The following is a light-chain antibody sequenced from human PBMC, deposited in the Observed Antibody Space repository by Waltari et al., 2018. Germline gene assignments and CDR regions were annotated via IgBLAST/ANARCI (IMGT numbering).Light chain of an antibody. Sequence: EVVLTQSPATLSVSPGERATLSCRASQKISNNFAWYQQKPGQAPRLLSYGPTTRASGIPGRFRGSGSGTESTLTIDGLQSEDFAVYYCLQYNDWPPLFTFGPGTKVEIK. J-gene: IGKJ3*01. CDR2: GPT. CDR3: LQYNDWPPLFT. V-gene: IGKV3-15*01. CDR1: QKISNN.